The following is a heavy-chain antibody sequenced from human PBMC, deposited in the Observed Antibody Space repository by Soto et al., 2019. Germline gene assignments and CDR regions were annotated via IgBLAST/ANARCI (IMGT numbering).Heavy chain of an antibody. CDR3: AKNQERELPRVIDL. CDR2: MSGSSSTT. CDR1: GLTFSNYA. D-gene: IGHD1-7*01. V-gene: IGHV3-23*01. J-gene: IGHJ5*02. Sequence: PVGSLRLSCATSGLTFSNYAMSWVRQAPGGGLEWVSSMSGSSSTTYYADSVRGRFTISRDRSKNTLYLQMSSLRAEDTALYYCAKNQERELPRVIDLWGQGTLVTVSS.